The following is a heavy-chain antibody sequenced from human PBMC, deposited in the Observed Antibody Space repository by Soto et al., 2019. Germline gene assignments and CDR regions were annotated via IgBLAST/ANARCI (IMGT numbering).Heavy chain of an antibody. J-gene: IGHJ5*02. CDR2: INHSGST. CDR1: GGSFSGYY. V-gene: IGHV4-34*01. D-gene: IGHD2-2*02. Sequence: SETLSLTCAVYGGSFSGYYWSWIRQPPGTGLEWIGEINHSGSTNYNPSLKSRVTISVDTSKNQFSLKLSSVTAADTAVYYCARGLHCSSTSCYTGSWLFAFPSRGYWFDPWGQGTLVTVSS. CDR3: ARGLHCSSTSCYTGSWLFAFPSRGYWFDP.